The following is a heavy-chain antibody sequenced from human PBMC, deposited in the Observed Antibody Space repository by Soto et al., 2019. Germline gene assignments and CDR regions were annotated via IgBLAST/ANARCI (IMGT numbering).Heavy chain of an antibody. D-gene: IGHD3-10*01. J-gene: IGHJ4*02. Sequence: QVPLVQSGAEVKKPGSSVKVSCKASGGTFSPYTINWVRQAPGQGLEWMGRIIPFHGVTNYAQKFQARVTITADKSTSTAYMELSGLRFEATAMYYCTRDWEITVSTWSFGGFWGRGTLVTVSS. CDR1: GGTFSPYT. V-gene: IGHV1-69*08. CDR3: TRDWEITVSTWSFGGF. CDR2: IIPFHGVT.